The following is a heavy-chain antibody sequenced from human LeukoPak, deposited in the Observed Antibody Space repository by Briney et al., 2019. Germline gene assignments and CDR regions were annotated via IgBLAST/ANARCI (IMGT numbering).Heavy chain of an antibody. CDR3: ARDHGSGEILPSEFDY. V-gene: IGHV3-48*03. Sequence: GGSLRLSCAASGFTFSTFEMTWVRQAPGKGLEWISYITGTGNTMHYAASVKGRFTISRDNAKNSLYLQMNSLRVEDTGVYYCARDHGSGEILPSEFDYRGQGTLVTVSS. CDR2: ITGTGNTM. CDR1: GFTFSTFE. D-gene: IGHD5-24*01. J-gene: IGHJ4*02.